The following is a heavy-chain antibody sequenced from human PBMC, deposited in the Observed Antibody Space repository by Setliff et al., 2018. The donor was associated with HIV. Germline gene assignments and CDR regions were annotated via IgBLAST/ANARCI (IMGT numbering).Heavy chain of an antibody. CDR2: IYYTGNT. V-gene: IGHV4-39*01. J-gene: IGHJ6*03. CDR3: ARHYYGSGSYYNPPPYYYYYMDV. Sequence: SETLSLTCTVSGGSISSSSYYWGWIRQPPGKGLEWIGNIYYTGNTYYNPSLKSRVTISVDTSKNQFSLKLSSVTAAGTAVYYCARHYYGSGSYYNPPPYYYYYMDVWGKGTTVTVSS. D-gene: IGHD3-10*01. CDR1: GGSISSSSYY.